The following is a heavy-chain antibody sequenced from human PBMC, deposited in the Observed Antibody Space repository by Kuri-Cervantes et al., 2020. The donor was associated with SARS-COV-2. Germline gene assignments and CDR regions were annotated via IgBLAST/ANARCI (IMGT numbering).Heavy chain of an antibody. CDR3: ARDRYSSSSPYYMDV. CDR1: GYTFTSYY. Sequence: ASVKVSCKASGYTFTSYYMHWARQAPGQGLEWMGIINPSGGSTSYAQKFQGRVTMTRDTSTSTVYMELSSLRSEDTAVYYCARDRYSSSSPYYMDVWGKGTTVTVSS. J-gene: IGHJ6*03. V-gene: IGHV1-46*03. CDR2: INPSGGST. D-gene: IGHD6-6*01.